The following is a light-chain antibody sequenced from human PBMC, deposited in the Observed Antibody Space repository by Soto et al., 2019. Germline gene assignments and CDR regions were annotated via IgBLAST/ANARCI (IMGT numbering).Light chain of an antibody. V-gene: IGLV4-69*01. J-gene: IGLJ2*01. Sequence: QSVLTQSPSASASLGASVKLTCTLSSGHSTYAIAWHQQQPEKGPRYLMKLNSDGSHRKGDGIPDRFSGSSSGAERYLTISSLQSDDEADYYCQTCGTGFVLFGGGTQLTVL. CDR2: LNSDGSH. CDR3: QTCGTGFVL. CDR1: SGHSTYA.